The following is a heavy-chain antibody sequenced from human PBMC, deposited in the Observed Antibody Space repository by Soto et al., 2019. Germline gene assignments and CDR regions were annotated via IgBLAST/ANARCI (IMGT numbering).Heavy chain of an antibody. CDR3: ARGVITMVRGVMITYYFDY. D-gene: IGHD3-10*01. J-gene: IGHJ4*02. CDR2: IIPIFGTA. V-gene: IGHV1-69*13. Sequence: SVKVSCKASGGTFSSYAISWVRQAPGQGLEWMGGIIPIFGTANYAQKFQGGVTITADESTSTAYMELSSLRSEDTAVYYCARGVITMVRGVMITYYFDYWGQGTLVTVSS. CDR1: GGTFSSYA.